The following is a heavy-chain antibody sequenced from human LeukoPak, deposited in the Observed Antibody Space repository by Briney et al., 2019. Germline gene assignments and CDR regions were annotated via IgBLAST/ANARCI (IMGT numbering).Heavy chain of an antibody. V-gene: IGHV3-23*01. D-gene: IGHD1-26*01. Sequence: GGSLRLSCAASGFTFSSYVMSWVRQAPGKGLEWVSAISGSGGTTYYADSVKGRLTISRDNSKNTLYLQMNSLRAEDTAVYYCAKALVGATNFDYWGQGTLVTVSS. J-gene: IGHJ4*02. CDR2: ISGSGGTT. CDR3: AKALVGATNFDY. CDR1: GFTFSSYV.